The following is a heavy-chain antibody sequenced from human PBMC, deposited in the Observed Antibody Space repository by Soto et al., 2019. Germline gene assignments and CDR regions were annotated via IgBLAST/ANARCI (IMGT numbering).Heavy chain of an antibody. Sequence: GGSLRLSCAASGFTFSSYAMSWVRQAPGKGLEWVSAISASGGSTYYADSVKGRFTISRDNSKNTLYLQMNSLRAEDTAVYYCGRAYAAAAEGPFDYWGQGTLVTVSS. CDR2: ISASGGST. D-gene: IGHD6-13*01. CDR1: GFTFSSYA. V-gene: IGHV3-23*01. CDR3: GRAYAAAAEGPFDY. J-gene: IGHJ4*02.